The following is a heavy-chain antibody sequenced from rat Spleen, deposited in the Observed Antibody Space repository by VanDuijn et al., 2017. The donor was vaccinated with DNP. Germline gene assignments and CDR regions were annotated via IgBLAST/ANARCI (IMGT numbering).Heavy chain of an antibody. Sequence: EVQLVESGGGLVQPGRSLKLSCAASGFTFSAYYMAWVRQAPAKGLEWVAYIGSPAYAPYHGDSVKGRFTISRDDAQSTLFLQMDSLRSEDTATYYCATQAYSSYFDYWGQGVMVTVSS. CDR3: ATQAYSSYFDY. J-gene: IGHJ2*01. CDR1: GFTFSAYY. D-gene: IGHD1-2*01. V-gene: IGHV5-25*01. CDR2: IGSPAYAP.